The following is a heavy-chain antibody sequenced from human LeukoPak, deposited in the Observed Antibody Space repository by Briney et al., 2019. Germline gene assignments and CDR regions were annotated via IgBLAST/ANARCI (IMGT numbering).Heavy chain of an antibody. J-gene: IGHJ4*02. CDR2: IYYSGST. D-gene: IGHD6-13*01. V-gene: IGHV4-59*01. CDR1: GGSISSYF. Sequence: SETLSLTCTVSGGSISSYFWNWLRQPPGKGLEWIGYIYYSGSTNYNPSLKSRVTISVDRSKNQFSLKLSSVTAADTAVYYCARDLAAAAYFDYWGQGTLVTVSS. CDR3: ARDLAAAAYFDY.